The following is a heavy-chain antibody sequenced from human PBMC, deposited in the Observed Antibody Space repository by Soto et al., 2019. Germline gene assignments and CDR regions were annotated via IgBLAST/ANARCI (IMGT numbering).Heavy chain of an antibody. J-gene: IGHJ6*04. CDR3: TTERYVLGYMGV. Sequence: GGALRLSCAVSGFTFSFDCMGWVLQAPGKGLEWIGRIRSRSDGATTDYAAPVTARFAVSRDDSESTLYLQMNSLKTEDTAVYYCTTERYVLGYMGVWGKGTAVTVSS. D-gene: IGHD5-12*01. V-gene: IGHV3-15*01. CDR2: IRSRSDGATT. CDR1: GFTFSFDC.